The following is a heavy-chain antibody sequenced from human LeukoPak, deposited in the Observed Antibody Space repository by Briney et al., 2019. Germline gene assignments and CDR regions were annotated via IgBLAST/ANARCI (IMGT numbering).Heavy chain of an antibody. CDR3: ARGFSPAYSSGWFIDY. J-gene: IGHJ4*02. CDR2: INHSGST. CDR1: GGSFSGYY. V-gene: IGHV4-34*01. Sequence: SETLSLTCAVYGGSFSGYYWSWIRQPPGKGLEWIGEINHSGSTNYNPSLKSRVTISVDTSKNQFSLKLSSVTAADTAVYCCARGFSPAYSSGWFIDYWGQGTLVTVSS. D-gene: IGHD6-19*01.